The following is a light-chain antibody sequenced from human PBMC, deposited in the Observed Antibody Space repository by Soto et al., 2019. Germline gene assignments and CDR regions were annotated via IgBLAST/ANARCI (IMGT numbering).Light chain of an antibody. CDR1: QSISSY. V-gene: IGKV1-39*01. J-gene: IGKJ4*01. CDR3: QQSYSTLLT. CDR2: AAS. Sequence: DIQMTQSPSSLSASVGDRVTITCRASQSISSYLNWYPQKPGKAPKLLLYAASSLQSVFPSRFSGSGSGTDFTLTISSLQPEDFATYYCQQSYSTLLTFGGGTKGEIK.